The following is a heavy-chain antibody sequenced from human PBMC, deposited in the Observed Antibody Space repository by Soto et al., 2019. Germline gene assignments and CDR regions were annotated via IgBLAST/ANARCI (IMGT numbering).Heavy chain of an antibody. Sequence: GASVKVSGKASGYIFTGFYIHWVRQAPGQGLEWMGGIKPYSGGTDYAEKFQGRVTMTRDTSLNTAYMELSRLRHDDTAVYYCARLKGLFESPDHIWEAHCHNGLDVWGQGTTVTVSS. D-gene: IGHD3-3*02. V-gene: IGHV1-2*02. CDR3: ARLKGLFESPDHIWEAHCHNGLDV. J-gene: IGHJ6*02. CDR2: IKPYSGGT. CDR1: GYIFTGFY.